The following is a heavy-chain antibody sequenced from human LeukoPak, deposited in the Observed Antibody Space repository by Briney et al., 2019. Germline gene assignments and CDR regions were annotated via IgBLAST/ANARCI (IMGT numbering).Heavy chain of an antibody. CDR3: AKDSAGGPPPDY. J-gene: IGHJ4*02. CDR1: GFTFSSYA. D-gene: IGHD3-16*01. Sequence: GGSLRLSCAASGFTFSSYAMHWVRQAPGKGLEWVSAISGSGGSTYYADSVKGRFTTSRDNSKNTLYLQMNSLRAEDTAVYYCAKDSAGGPPPDYWGQGTLVTVSS. V-gene: IGHV3-23*01. CDR2: ISGSGGST.